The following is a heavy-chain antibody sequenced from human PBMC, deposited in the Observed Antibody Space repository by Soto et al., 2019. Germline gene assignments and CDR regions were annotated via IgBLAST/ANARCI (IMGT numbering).Heavy chain of an antibody. CDR3: AKEWMITFGGVTVGEFDY. D-gene: IGHD3-16*02. CDR1: GFTFRSHA. Sequence: EVQLLESGGGLVQPGGSLRLSCAGSGFTFRSHAMSWVRKAPGKGLEWVSAISGSGGTTSYADSVTSRFTISRDNSRNTLYLQMNTLAAEDTAVYYCAKEWMITFGGVTVGEFDYWGQGTLVTVSS. CDR2: ISGSGGTT. J-gene: IGHJ4*02. V-gene: IGHV3-23*01.